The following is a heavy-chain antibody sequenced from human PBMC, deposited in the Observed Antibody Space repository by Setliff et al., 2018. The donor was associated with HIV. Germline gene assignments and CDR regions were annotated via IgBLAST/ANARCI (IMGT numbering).Heavy chain of an antibody. V-gene: IGHV1-2*02. D-gene: IGHD2-21*02. CDR2: INPNSGGT. J-gene: IGHJ3*02. Sequence: ASVKVSCKASGYTFTGYYMHWVRQAPGQGLEWMGWINPNSGGTNYAQKFQGRVTMTRDTSISTAYMELSRLRSDDTAVYYCARGGVVVVTAVWGDAFDIWGQGTMVTISS. CDR1: GYTFTGYY. CDR3: ARGGVVVVTAVWGDAFDI.